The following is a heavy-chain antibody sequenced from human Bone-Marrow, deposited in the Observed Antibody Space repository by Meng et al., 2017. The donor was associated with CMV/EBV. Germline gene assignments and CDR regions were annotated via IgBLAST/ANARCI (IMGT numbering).Heavy chain of an antibody. D-gene: IGHD2-15*01. Sequence: GESLKISCAASGFTVSSNYMSWIRQAPGKGLEWVSYISSSGSTIYYADSVKGRFTISRDNAKNSLYLQMNSLRAEDTAVYYCARARDYSRYYYYYYGMDVWGQRNTVNVAS. J-gene: IGHJ6*02. V-gene: IGHV3-11*04. CDR1: GFTVSSNY. CDR2: ISSSGSTI. CDR3: ARARDYSRYYYYYYGMDV.